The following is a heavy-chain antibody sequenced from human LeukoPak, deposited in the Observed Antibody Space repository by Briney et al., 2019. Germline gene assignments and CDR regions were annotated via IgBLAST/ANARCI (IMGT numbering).Heavy chain of an antibody. D-gene: IGHD6-19*01. Sequence: ASVKVSCKASGYTFTSYYMHWVRQAPGQGLEWMGIINPSGGSTSYAQKFQGRVTMTRDTSTSTVYMELSSLRSEDTAVYYCARESGGGQWLLDHYYGMDVWGQGTTVTVSS. CDR3: ARESGGGQWLLDHYYGMDV. CDR1: GYTFTSYY. J-gene: IGHJ6*02. V-gene: IGHV1-46*01. CDR2: INPSGGST.